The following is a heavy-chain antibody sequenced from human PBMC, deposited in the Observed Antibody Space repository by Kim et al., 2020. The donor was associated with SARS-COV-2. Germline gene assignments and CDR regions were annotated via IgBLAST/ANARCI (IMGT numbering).Heavy chain of an antibody. J-gene: IGHJ6*01. Sequence: GGSLRLSCAASGFTFSSYAMHWVRQAPGKGLEWVAVISYDGSNKYYADSVKGRFTISRDNSKNTLYLQMHSLRAEDTAVYYCARVGYSSSWYSVEYYYY. CDR1: GFTFSSYA. V-gene: IGHV3-30*04. CDR3: ARVGYSSSWYSVEYYYY. D-gene: IGHD6-13*01. CDR2: ISYDGSNK.